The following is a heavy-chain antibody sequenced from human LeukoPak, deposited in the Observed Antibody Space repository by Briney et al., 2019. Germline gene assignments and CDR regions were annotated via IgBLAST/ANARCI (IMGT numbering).Heavy chain of an antibody. J-gene: IGHJ5*02. V-gene: IGHV3-23*01. D-gene: IGHD2-2*01. CDR3: VRDRCSSTSCHDSPNWFDP. CDR2: ISGSGDST. Sequence: PGGSLRLSCAASGFTFSSYAMSWVRQALGKGLEWVSGISGSGDSTYYADSVKGRFTISRDNAKNSLYLQMNSLRAEDTALYYCVRDRCSSTSCHDSPNWFDPWGQGTLVTVSS. CDR1: GFTFSSYA.